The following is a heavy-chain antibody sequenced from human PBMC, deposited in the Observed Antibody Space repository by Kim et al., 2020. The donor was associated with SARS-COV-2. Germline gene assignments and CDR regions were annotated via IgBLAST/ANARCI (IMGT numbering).Heavy chain of an antibody. CDR2: IRSVGNNT. CDR1: GFNFSNGG. D-gene: IGHD2-8*01. Sequence: GGSLRLSCVVSGFNFSNGGLHWVRQAPGEGLEWVAVIRSVGNNTSYADSVKGRFTISRDNAKNTLSLQMNSRRVDDTAVYYCAGDDLMGKPGQFDPWGQGSLVIVSS. J-gene: IGHJ5*02. CDR3: AGDDLMGKPGQFDP. V-gene: IGHV3-33*01.